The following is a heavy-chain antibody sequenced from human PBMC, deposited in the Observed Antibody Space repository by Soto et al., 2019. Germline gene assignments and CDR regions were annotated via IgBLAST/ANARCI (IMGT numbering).Heavy chain of an antibody. CDR3: ARAANCSSTSCQNWFDP. D-gene: IGHD2-2*01. Sequence: QVQLVQSGAEVKKPGSSVKVSCKASGGTFSSYTISWVRQAPGHGIEWMGRIIPILGIANYAQKFQGRVTITADKSTSTAYMELSSLRSEATAVYYCARAANCSSTSCQNWFDPWGQGTLVTVSS. CDR1: GGTFSSYT. V-gene: IGHV1-69*02. J-gene: IGHJ5*02. CDR2: IIPILGIA.